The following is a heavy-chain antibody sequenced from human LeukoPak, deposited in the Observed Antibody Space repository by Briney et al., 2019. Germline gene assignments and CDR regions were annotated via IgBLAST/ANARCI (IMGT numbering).Heavy chain of an antibody. CDR3: ARSGGLQKFDY. D-gene: IGHD4-11*01. CDR1: EFTFSNYA. J-gene: IGHJ4*02. CDR2: ISYDGNTI. V-gene: IGHV3-30-3*01. Sequence: GGSLRLSCAASEFTFSNYAVHWVRQAPGKGLKWVAVISYDGNTIHYADSVKGRFTISRDTSKNTLYLQMNSLRTEDTAVYYCARSGGLQKFDYWGQGTLVTVSS.